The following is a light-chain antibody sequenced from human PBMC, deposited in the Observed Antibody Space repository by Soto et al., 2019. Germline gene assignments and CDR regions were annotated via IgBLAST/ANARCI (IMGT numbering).Light chain of an antibody. CDR3: QQYNNWLWT. CDR2: GAS. CDR1: QSVNSN. J-gene: IGKJ1*01. V-gene: IGKV3-15*01. Sequence: EIVMTQSPATVSVSPGERATLSCRASQSVNSNLDWYQHKPGQAPRLLIYGASTRATGIPARFSGSGSGTYFTLTISSLQSEDFALYYCQQYNNWLWTFGQGTRVDIK.